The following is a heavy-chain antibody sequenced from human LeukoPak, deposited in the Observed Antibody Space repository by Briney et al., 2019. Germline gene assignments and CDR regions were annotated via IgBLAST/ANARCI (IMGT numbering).Heavy chain of an antibody. J-gene: IGHJ4*02. CDR3: ARGSSGWYSIDY. Sequence: SETLSLTCTVSGGCISNYYWSWIRQPAGKGLEWIGRIYSTGTTDSSPSLKSRVTMSVDTPKNQFSLNLRSVTAADTAVYYCARGSSGWYSIDYWGQGILVTVSS. D-gene: IGHD6-19*01. V-gene: IGHV4-4*07. CDR2: IYSTGTT. CDR1: GGCISNYY.